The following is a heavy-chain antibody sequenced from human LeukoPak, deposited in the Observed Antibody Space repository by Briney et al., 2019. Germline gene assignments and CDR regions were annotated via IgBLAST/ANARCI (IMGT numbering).Heavy chain of an antibody. V-gene: IGHV3-53*01. D-gene: IGHD6-6*01. Sequence: QAGGSLRLSCAASGFSVSNSYMYWVRQAPGKGLEWVSFFYKGDSTYYAESVRGRFTISRDNAKNTLYLQMNSLRAEDTAVYHCARSSYRTLDYWGQGTLVTVSS. CDR3: ARSSYRTLDY. CDR2: FYKGDST. J-gene: IGHJ4*02. CDR1: GFSVSNSY.